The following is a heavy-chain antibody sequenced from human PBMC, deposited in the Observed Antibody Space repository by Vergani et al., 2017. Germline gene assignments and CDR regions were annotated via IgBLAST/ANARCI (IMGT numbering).Heavy chain of an antibody. Sequence: ELQLVESGGGLVQPGGSLRLSCAASGSTVSGNYMSWVRQAPGKGLEWVSQIYSGDETYYADSVKGRGTIYRDTSKNTLHLQINNLRVEDTAVYYCARGNYYGSGTYVDPWGQGTLVTVSS. J-gene: IGHJ5*02. D-gene: IGHD3-10*01. CDR3: ARGNYYGSGTYVDP. V-gene: IGHV3-66*02. CDR1: GSTVSGNY. CDR2: IYSGDET.